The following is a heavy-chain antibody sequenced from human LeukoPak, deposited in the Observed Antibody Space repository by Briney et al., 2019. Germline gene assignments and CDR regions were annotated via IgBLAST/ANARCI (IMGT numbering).Heavy chain of an antibody. Sequence: SETLSLTCTVSAGSITNYYWSWIRQPPGKGLEWIGYIYYTGSTNYNPSLKSRVSISVDTSKNQFSLKLSSVTAADTAVYYCARDGGGYYGMDVWGQGTLVTVSS. V-gene: IGHV4-59*12. D-gene: IGHD3-10*01. CDR1: AGSITNYY. CDR2: IYYTGST. CDR3: ARDGGGYYGMDV. J-gene: IGHJ6*02.